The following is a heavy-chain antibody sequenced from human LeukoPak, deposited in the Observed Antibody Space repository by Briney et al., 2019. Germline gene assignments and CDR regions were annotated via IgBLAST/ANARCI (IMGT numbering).Heavy chain of an antibody. CDR1: GFTFSYYW. CDR2: INDDGRTT. D-gene: IGHD5-18*01. J-gene: IGHJ4*02. CDR3: ARDQGGGYSYGWQSFDY. Sequence: GGSLRLSCAASGFTFSYYWMHWVRQAPGEGLVWVSRINDDGRTTTYADSVKGRITISRDNAKNTLYLQMNSLRAEDTAVYYCARDQGGGYSYGWQSFDYWGQGTLVTVSS. V-gene: IGHV3-74*03.